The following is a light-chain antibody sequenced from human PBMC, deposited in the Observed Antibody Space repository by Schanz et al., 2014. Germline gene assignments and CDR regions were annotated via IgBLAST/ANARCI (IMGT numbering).Light chain of an antibody. CDR1: SGDVGEYNY. CDR3: CSYAGSPYV. CDR2: DVS. V-gene: IGLV2-11*01. J-gene: IGLJ1*01. Sequence: QSVLTQPRSMSGSPGQSVTISCTGTSGDVGEYNYVSWFQQYPGKAPKLMIYDVSTRPLGVPDRFSGSKSGITASLTISGLQAEDDADYYCCSYAGSPYVFGTGTKLTVL.